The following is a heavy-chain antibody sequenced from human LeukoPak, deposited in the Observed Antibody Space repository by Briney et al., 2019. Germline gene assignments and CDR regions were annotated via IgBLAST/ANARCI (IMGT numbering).Heavy chain of an antibody. CDR1: GFTVSSNY. Sequence: PRGSLTPSCTVAGFTVSSNYMSWVRQASGKGLEWVSIIYSGGSVYYADSVSGRFTISRDNSKNTVYLQMNSLRAEDTAVYYCARNHILGYWHFDLCGRGTLVTVSS. CDR2: IYSGGSV. D-gene: IGHD1-26*01. J-gene: IGHJ2*01. CDR3: ARNHILGYWHFDL. V-gene: IGHV3-53*01.